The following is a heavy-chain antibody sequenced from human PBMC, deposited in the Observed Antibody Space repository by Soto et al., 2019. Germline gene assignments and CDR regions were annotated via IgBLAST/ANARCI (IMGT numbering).Heavy chain of an antibody. CDR3: AIGFGWRSGYYNRYFDY. CDR1: GFTFSIYA. J-gene: IGHJ4*02. CDR2: INHSGST. V-gene: IGHV4-34*01. Sequence: GSLRLSCAASGFTFSIYAMSWVRHAPGTGLEWIGEINHSGSTNYNPSLKSRVTISVDTSKNQFSLKLSSVTAADTAVYYCAIGFGWRSGYYNRYFDYWGQGTLVTVSS. D-gene: IGHD3-3*01.